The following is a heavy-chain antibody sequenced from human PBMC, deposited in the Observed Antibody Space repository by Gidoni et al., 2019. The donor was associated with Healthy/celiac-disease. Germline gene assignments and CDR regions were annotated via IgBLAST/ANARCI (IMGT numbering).Heavy chain of an antibody. V-gene: IGHV3-72*01. CDR2: TRDKANSYTT. CDR3: ARVQGYSYGPALDY. D-gene: IGHD5-18*01. Sequence: EVQLVESGGGLVQPGGSLRLSCAASGSTLSDHYMDWVRQAPGKGLEWVGRTRDKANSYTTEYAASVKGRFTISRDDSKNSLYLQMNGLKTEGTAVYYCARVQGYSYGPALDYWGQGTLVTVSS. J-gene: IGHJ4*02. CDR1: GSTLSDHY.